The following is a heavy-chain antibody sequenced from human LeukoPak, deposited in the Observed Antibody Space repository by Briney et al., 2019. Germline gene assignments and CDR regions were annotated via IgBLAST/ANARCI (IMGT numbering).Heavy chain of an antibody. Sequence: PSETLSLTCAVYGGSFSGYYWSWIRQPPGKGLEWIGEINHSGSTNYNPSLKSRVTISVDTSKNQFSLKLNSVTAADTAVYYCARLGGEWLRFFDNWGQGTLVTVSS. CDR3: ARLGGEWLRFFDN. CDR2: INHSGST. V-gene: IGHV4-34*01. CDR1: GGSFSGYY. J-gene: IGHJ4*02. D-gene: IGHD5-12*01.